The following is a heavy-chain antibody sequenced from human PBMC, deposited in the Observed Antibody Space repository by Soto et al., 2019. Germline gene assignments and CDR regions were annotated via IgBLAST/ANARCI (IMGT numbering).Heavy chain of an antibody. J-gene: IGHJ3*02. CDR3: AVGSVGVGANPDAFDI. CDR1: GYTFTSYG. V-gene: IGHV1-18*01. CDR2: ISAYNGNT. D-gene: IGHD3-10*01. Sequence: ASVKVSCKASGYTFTSYGISWVRQAPGQGLEWMGWISAYNGNTNYAQKLQGRVTMTTDTSTSTAYMELRSLRSDDTAVYYCAVGSVGVGANPDAFDIWGQGTTVTV.